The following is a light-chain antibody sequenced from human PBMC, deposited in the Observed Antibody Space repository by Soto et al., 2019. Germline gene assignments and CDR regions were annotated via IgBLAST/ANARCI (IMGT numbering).Light chain of an antibody. Sequence: QLVLTQPPSASGTPGQRVTISCSGSSSNIGSNTVNWYQQLPGTAPKLLIYSNNQRPSGVPDRFSGSKSGTSASLAISGLQSGDEADYYCAAWDDSLNGVVFGGGTQLTVL. CDR2: SNN. CDR1: SSNIGSNT. CDR3: AAWDDSLNGVV. J-gene: IGLJ2*01. V-gene: IGLV1-44*01.